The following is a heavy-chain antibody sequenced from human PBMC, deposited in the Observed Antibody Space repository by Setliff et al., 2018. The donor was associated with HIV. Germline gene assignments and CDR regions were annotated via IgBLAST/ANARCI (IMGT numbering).Heavy chain of an antibody. CDR3: ARVRLTMIMMVDYFDQ. CDR1: GGSISNFY. CDR2: IYSTGDT. Sequence: PSETLSLTCSVSGGSISNFYWSWIRQPPGKGLEWVGHIYSTGDTNYNPALKSRVTLSADTSKNQLSLSLTSVPAADTAVYYCARVRLTMIMMVDYFDQWGQGTLVTVS. D-gene: IGHD3-22*01. J-gene: IGHJ4*02. V-gene: IGHV4-4*07.